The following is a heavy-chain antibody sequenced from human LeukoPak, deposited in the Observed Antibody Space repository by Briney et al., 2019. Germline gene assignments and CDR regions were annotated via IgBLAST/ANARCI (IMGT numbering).Heavy chain of an antibody. J-gene: IGHJ4*02. V-gene: IGHV3-23*01. CDR1: GFTFCSYA. D-gene: IGHD1-26*01. CDR3: AKDRSPSYSGFDY. Sequence: PGGSLRVSHAASGFTFCSYAMSWVRQAPGKGLEWVSVISGSGGSTYYADSVKGRFTISRDSSKHTLYLQMNSLRAEDTAVYYCAKDRSPSYSGFDYWGRGPLVTVSS. CDR2: ISGSGGST.